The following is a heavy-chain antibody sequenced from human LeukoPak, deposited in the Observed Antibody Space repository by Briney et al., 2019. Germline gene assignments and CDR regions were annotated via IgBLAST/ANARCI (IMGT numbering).Heavy chain of an antibody. D-gene: IGHD3-22*01. V-gene: IGHV3-30*02. CDR2: IRYDGSNK. J-gene: IGHJ4*02. CDR3: AKDPDDYDSSGYSDY. CDR1: GFTFSSYG. Sequence: GGTLRLSCAASGFTFSSYGMHWVRQAPGKGLEWVAFIRYDGSNKYYADSVKGRFTISRDNSKNTLYLQMNSLRAEDTAVYYCAKDPDDYDSSGYSDYWGQGTLVTVSS.